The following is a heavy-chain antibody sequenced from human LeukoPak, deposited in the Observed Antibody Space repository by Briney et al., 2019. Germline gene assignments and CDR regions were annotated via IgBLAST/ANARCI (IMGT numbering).Heavy chain of an antibody. Sequence: ASAKVSCKASGYTFTSYGISWVRQAPGQGLEWMGWISAYNGNTYYAQKLQGRVTMTTDTSTSTAYMELRSLRSDDTAVYYCASGRYSSGCPDYWGQGTLVTVSS. CDR1: GYTFTSYG. CDR2: ISAYNGNT. D-gene: IGHD6-19*01. V-gene: IGHV1-18*01. CDR3: ASGRYSSGCPDY. J-gene: IGHJ4*02.